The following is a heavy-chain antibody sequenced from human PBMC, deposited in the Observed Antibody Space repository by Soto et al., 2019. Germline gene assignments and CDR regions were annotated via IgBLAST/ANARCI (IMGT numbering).Heavy chain of an antibody. J-gene: IGHJ4*02. V-gene: IGHV3-21*06. CDR1: GFTFTRYS. CDR3: ARESEDLTSNFDY. Sequence: LRLSCAASGFTFTRYSMNWVRQAPGKGLEWVSSISSTTNYIYYGDSMKGRFTIFRDNAKNSLYLEMNSLRAEDTAVYYCARESEDLTSNFDYWGQGTLVTVSS. CDR2: ISSTTNYI.